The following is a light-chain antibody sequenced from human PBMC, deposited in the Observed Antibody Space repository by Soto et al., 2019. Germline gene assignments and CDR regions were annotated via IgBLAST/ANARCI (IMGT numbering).Light chain of an antibody. CDR1: QGISNY. Sequence: DIQMTQSPSSLSASVGDRVTITYRASQGISNYLAWYQQKPGTVPKLLISAASTLQTEVPSRFSGGGSGTDFTLTISSLQPEDVATYYCQKYNSAPWTFGQGTKVDIK. V-gene: IGKV1-27*01. CDR3: QKYNSAPWT. CDR2: AAS. J-gene: IGKJ1*01.